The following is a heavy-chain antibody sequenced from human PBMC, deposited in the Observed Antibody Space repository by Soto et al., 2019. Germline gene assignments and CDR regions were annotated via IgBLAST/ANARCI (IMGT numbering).Heavy chain of an antibody. J-gene: IGHJ6*02. V-gene: IGHV6-1*01. D-gene: IGHD6-13*01. CDR1: GDSVSSNSAA. CDR3: ARGGYSSSWYSSYYYYGMDV. Sequence: SQTLSLTCAISGDSVSSNSAAWNWIRQSPSRGLEWLGRTYYRSKWYNDYAVSVKSRITINPDTSKNKFSLQLNSVTPEDTAVYYCARGGYSSSWYSSYYYYGMDVWGQGTTVTVSS. CDR2: TYYRSKWYN.